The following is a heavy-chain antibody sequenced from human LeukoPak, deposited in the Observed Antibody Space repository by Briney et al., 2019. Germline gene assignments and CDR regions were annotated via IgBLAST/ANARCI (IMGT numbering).Heavy chain of an antibody. CDR2: INQDGSEK. V-gene: IGHV3-7*01. CDR3: AITHSYSLGAFDI. CDR1: GFTFSSYW. J-gene: IGHJ3*02. Sequence: GGSLRLSCAGTGFTFSSYWMTWVRQAPGKGLEWVANINQDGSEKYSVASVKGRFTISRDNAKNSLYLQMNSPRAEDTAVYYCAITHSYSLGAFDIWGQGTMVTVSS. D-gene: IGHD4-11*01.